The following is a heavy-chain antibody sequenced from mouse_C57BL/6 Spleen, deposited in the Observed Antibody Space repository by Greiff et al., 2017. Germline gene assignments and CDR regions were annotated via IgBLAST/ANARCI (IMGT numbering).Heavy chain of an antibody. J-gene: IGHJ2*01. D-gene: IGHD1-1*01. CDR3: ARQRDYYGSDY. CDR1: GFTFSSYG. CDR2: ISSGGSYT. Sequence: EVMLVESGGDLVKPGGSLKLSCAASGFTFSSYGMSWVRQTPDKRLEWVATISSGGSYTYYPDSVKGRYTISRDNAKNTLYLQMSSLKSYDTAMYYCARQRDYYGSDYWGQGTTLTVSS. V-gene: IGHV5-6*01.